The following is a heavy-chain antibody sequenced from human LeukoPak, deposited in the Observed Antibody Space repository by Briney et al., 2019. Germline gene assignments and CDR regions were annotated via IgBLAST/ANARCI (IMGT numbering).Heavy chain of an antibody. V-gene: IGHV3-30*18. Sequence: GGSLRLSCAASGFTFSSYGMHWVRQAPGKGLEWVAVISYDGSNKYYADSVKGRFTISRDSSKNTLYLQMNSLRAEDTAVYYCAKEPQAYYYYYGMDVWGQGTTVTVSS. CDR2: ISYDGSNK. J-gene: IGHJ6*02. CDR1: GFTFSSYG. CDR3: AKEPQAYYYYYGMDV.